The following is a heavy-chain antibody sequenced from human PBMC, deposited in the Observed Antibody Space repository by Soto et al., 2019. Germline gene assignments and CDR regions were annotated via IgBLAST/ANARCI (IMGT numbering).Heavy chain of an antibody. D-gene: IGHD1-1*01. Sequence: SETLSLTCTVSGGSISSNYWTWIRQPPGKGLEWIGYVYNSGSTNYNPSLKSRVTISEDTSKNHFSLKLRSVTVADTAVYYCARLVTGTQYYFDFWGQGSLVTVYS. CDR3: ARLVTGTQYYFDF. J-gene: IGHJ4*02. V-gene: IGHV4-59*08. CDR1: GGSISSNY. CDR2: VYNSGST.